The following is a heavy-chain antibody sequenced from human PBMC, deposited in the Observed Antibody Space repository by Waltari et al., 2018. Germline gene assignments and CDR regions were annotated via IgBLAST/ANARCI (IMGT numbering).Heavy chain of an antibody. D-gene: IGHD5-12*01. V-gene: IGHV4-39*01. Sequence: QLQLQESGPGLVKPSETLSLTCSVSGGSITTSRHYWGWIRQPPGQGLEWIGTISYNGATYTIPSLKSRVTMSRDTSKNQLSLTLDSMTAADTAVYYCATYIGASVGTAAFDVWGQGTMVTVSS. CDR1: GGSITTSRHY. CDR2: ISYNGAT. J-gene: IGHJ3*01. CDR3: ATYIGASVGTAAFDV.